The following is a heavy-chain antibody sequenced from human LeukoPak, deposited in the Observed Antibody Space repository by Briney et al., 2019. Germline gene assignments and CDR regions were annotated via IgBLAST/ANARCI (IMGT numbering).Heavy chain of an antibody. Sequence: GGSLRLSCAASGLTVSSSYMSWVRQAPGKGLEWVSIIYNDGSTYYADSMKGRFTTSRDNSKNTLYLQVNSLRAEDTAMYYCARNILFAFDIWGQGTMVTVSS. J-gene: IGHJ3*02. CDR2: IYNDGST. V-gene: IGHV3-53*01. CDR3: ARNILFAFDI. CDR1: GLTVSSSY. D-gene: IGHD2/OR15-2a*01.